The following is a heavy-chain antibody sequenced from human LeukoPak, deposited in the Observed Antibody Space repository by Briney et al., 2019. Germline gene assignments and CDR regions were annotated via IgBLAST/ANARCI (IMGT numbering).Heavy chain of an antibody. CDR2: TSGSGGST. CDR3: AKDAPYYDFWSGYLY. V-gene: IGHV3-23*01. Sequence: QTGGSLRLSCAASGFTFSSYAMIWVPQAPGKGLEWVSATSGSGGSTYYADSVKGRFTISRDNSKNTLYLHMNSLRAEDTAVYYCAKDAPYYDFWSGYLYWGQGTLVTVSS. D-gene: IGHD3-3*01. CDR1: GFTFSSYA. J-gene: IGHJ4*02.